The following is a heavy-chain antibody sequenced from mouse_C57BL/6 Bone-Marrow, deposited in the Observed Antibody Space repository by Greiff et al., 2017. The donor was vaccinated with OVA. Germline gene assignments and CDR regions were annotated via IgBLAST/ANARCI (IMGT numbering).Heavy chain of an antibody. Sequence: EVHLVESGGGLVKPGGSLKLSCAASGFTFSSYAMSWVRQTPEQRLEWVATISDGGSYTYYPDNVKGRFTISRDNAKNNLYLQMSHLKSEDTAMYYCARGVTTGYYAMDYWGQGTSVTVSS. D-gene: IGHD2-2*01. CDR3: ARGVTTGYYAMDY. CDR1: GFTFSSYA. V-gene: IGHV5-4*01. J-gene: IGHJ4*01. CDR2: ISDGGSYT.